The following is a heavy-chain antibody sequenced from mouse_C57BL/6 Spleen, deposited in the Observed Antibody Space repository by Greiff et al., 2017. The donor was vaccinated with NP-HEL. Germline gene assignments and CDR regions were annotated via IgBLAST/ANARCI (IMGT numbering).Heavy chain of an antibody. CDR3: ARNPHYYGSSYGYAMDY. CDR2: IWTGGGT. J-gene: IGHJ4*01. V-gene: IGHV2-9-1*01. D-gene: IGHD1-1*01. CDR1: GFSLTSYA. Sequence: VKLQESGPGLVAPSQSLSITCTVSGFSLTSYAISWVRQPPGKGLEWLGVIWTGGGTNYNSALKSRLSISKDNSKSQVFLKMNSLQTDDTARYYCARNPHYYGSSYGYAMDYWGQGTSVTVSS.